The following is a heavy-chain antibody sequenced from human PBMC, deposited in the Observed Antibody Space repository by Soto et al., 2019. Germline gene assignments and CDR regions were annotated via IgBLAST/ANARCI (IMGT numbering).Heavy chain of an antibody. J-gene: IGHJ6*02. D-gene: IGHD3-10*01. CDR2: FDPEDGGT. CDR1: GYTLTELS. V-gene: IGHV1-24*01. Sequence: ASVKVSCKVSGYTLTELSMHWVRQAPGKGLEWMGGFDPEDGGTIYAQKFQGRVTMTEDTSTDTAYMELSSLRSEDTAVYYCATVWAMVRGVIVSTSYYGMDVWGQGTTVTVSS. CDR3: ATVWAMVRGVIVSTSYYGMDV.